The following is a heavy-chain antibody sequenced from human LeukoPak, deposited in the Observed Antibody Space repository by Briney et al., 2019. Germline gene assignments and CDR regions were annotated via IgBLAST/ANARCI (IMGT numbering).Heavy chain of an antibody. J-gene: IGHJ4*02. CDR2: INHSGST. CDR3: ARGGIAAAGLPRGH. D-gene: IGHD6-13*01. V-gene: IGHV4-34*01. CDR1: GGSFSGYY. Sequence: PSETLSLTCAVYGGSFSGYYRSWIRQPPGKGLEWIGEINHSGSTNYNPSLKSRITISVDTSKNQFSLKLSSVTAADTAVYYCARGGIAAAGLPRGHWGQGTLVTVSS.